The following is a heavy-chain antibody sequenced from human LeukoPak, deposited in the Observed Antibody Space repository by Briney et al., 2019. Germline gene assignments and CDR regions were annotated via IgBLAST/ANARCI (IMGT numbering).Heavy chain of an antibody. Sequence: SETLSLTCTVSGGSISSSSYYWGWIRQPPGKGLEWIGSIYYSGSTYYNPSLKSRVTISVDTSKNQFSLKLSSVTAADTAVYYCARLLEPGFDYWGQGTLVTVSS. CDR3: ARLLEPGFDY. CDR2: IYYSGST. CDR1: GGSISSSSYY. V-gene: IGHV4-39*01. J-gene: IGHJ4*02.